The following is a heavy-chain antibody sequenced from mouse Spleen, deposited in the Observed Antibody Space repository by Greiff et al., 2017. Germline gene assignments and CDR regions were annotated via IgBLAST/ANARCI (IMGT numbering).Heavy chain of an antibody. J-gene: IGHJ4*01. V-gene: IGHV5-6*01. CDR3: ARQNYGNYYAMDY. D-gene: IGHD2-1*01. CDR2: ISSGGSYT. Sequence: EVQGVESGGDLVKPGGSLKLSCAASGFTFSSYGMSWVRQTPDKRLEWVATISSGGSYTYYPDSVKGRFTISGDNAKNTLYLQMSSLKSEDTAMYYCARQNYGNYYAMDYWGQGTSVTVSS. CDR1: GFTFSSYG.